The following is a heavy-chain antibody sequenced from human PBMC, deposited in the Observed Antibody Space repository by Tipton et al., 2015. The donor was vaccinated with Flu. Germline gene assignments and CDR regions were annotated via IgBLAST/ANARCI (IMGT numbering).Heavy chain of an antibody. CDR3: AGLMVAGTDYYYGMDV. CDR1: GGSISSYY. CDR2: IYTSGST. V-gene: IGHV4-4*07. D-gene: IGHD6-19*01. Sequence: TLSLTCTVSGGSISSYYWSWIRQPAGKGLEWIGRIYTSGSTNYNPSLKSRVTMSVDTSKNQFSLKLSSVTAADTAVYYCAGLMVAGTDYYYGMDVWGQGTTVTVSS. J-gene: IGHJ6*02.